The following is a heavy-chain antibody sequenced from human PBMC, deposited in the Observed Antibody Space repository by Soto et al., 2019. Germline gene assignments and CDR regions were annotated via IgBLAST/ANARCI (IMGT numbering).Heavy chain of an antibody. CDR2: INPNSGGT. V-gene: IGHV1-2*02. J-gene: IGHJ6*02. Sequence: ASVKVSCKASGYTFTGYYMHWVRQAPGQGLEWMGWINPNSGGTNYAQKLQGRVTMTRDTSISTAYMELSRLRSDDTAVYYCAREGGGSSSNYYYGMDVWGQGTTVTVSS. CDR3: AREGGGSSSNYYYGMDV. CDR1: GYTFTGYY. D-gene: IGHD6-6*01.